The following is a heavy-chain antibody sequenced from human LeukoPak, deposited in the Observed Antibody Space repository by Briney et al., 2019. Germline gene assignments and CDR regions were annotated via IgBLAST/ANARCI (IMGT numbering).Heavy chain of an antibody. D-gene: IGHD4-11*01. Sequence: SETLSLTCTVSGGSITTYYWSWIRQSPGKRLEWMGYIYYTGTTNYSPSLKSRVTISVDTSKNQFSLKVNSVADADTAVYYCARLHYSKDGISRPSMDVWGRGTTVIVSS. CDR2: IYYTGTT. V-gene: IGHV4-59*08. CDR1: GGSITTYY. J-gene: IGHJ6*03. CDR3: ARLHYSKDGISRPSMDV.